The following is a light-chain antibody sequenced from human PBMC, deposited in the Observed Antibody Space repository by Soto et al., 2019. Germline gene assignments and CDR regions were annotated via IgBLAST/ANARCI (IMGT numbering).Light chain of an antibody. Sequence: IVMTQSPATLSVSPGGRATLSFRASQSISTKLAWYQQKPGQAPRLLIYGASTRAPGIPVRFSGSGSGTEFTLTITSLQSEDFAVYYCQEYNDWRPITFGGGTKVDIK. CDR3: QEYNDWRPIT. J-gene: IGKJ4*01. V-gene: IGKV3-15*01. CDR2: GAS. CDR1: QSISTK.